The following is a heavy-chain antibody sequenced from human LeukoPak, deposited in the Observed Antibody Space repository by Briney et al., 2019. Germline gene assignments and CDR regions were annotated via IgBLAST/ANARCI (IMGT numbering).Heavy chain of an antibody. CDR3: ARGAYYDFWSGSDPYGMDV. D-gene: IGHD3-3*01. J-gene: IGHJ6*02. CDR1: GYTFTGYY. Sequence: GASVKVSCKASGYTFTGYYMHWVRQAPGQGLEWMGWINPNSGGTNHAQKFQGRVTMTRDTSISTAYMELSRLRSDDTAVYYCARGAYYDFWSGSDPYGMDVWGQGTTVTVSS. V-gene: IGHV1-2*02. CDR2: INPNSGGT.